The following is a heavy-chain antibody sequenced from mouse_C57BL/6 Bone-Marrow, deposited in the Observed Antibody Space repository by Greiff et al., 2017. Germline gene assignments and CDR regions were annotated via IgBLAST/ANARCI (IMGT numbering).Heavy chain of an antibody. CDR3: ARFVPYYGSSPYAMDY. J-gene: IGHJ4*01. CDR1: GYTFTSYT. Sequence: QVQLQQSGAELARPGASVKMSCKASGYTFTSYTMHWVKQRPGQGLEWIGYINPSSGYTKYNQKFKDKATLTADKSSSTAYMQLSSLTSEDSAVYYCARFVPYYGSSPYAMDYWGQGTSVTVSS. V-gene: IGHV1-4*01. CDR2: INPSSGYT. D-gene: IGHD1-1*01.